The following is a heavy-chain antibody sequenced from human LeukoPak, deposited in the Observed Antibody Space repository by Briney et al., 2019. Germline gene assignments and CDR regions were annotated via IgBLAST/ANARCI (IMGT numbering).Heavy chain of an antibody. V-gene: IGHV4-39*01. J-gene: IGHJ4*02. CDR3: ARQITSHGTWGWDVIDY. CDR2: IYYSGST. Sequence: PSQTLSLTCTVSGGSVSSGSYYCSWIRQPPGKGLERIGSIYYSGSTYYNPSLKSRVTISVDTSKNQFSLKLSSVTAADTAVYYCARQITSHGTWGWDVIDYWGQGTLVTVSS. CDR1: GGSVSSGSYY. D-gene: IGHD3-16*01.